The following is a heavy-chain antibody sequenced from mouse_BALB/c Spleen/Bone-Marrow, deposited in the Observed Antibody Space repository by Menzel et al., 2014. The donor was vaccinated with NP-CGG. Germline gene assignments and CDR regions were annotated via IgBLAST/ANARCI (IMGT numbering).Heavy chain of an antibody. Sequence: VQLQQSGAELVKPGASVKLSCKASGYTFTSYWMHWVKQRPGQGLEWIGEIDPSDSYTNYNQKFEGKATLTVDKSSXTAYMQLSSLTSEDSAVYFCARWLLRYYAMDDWGQGTSVTVSS. CDR1: GYTFTSYW. J-gene: IGHJ4*01. D-gene: IGHD2-3*01. V-gene: IGHV1-69*02. CDR2: IDPSDSYT. CDR3: ARWLLRYYAMDD.